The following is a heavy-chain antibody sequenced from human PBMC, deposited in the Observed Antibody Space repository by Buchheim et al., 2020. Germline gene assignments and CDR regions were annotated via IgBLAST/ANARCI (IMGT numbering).Heavy chain of an antibody. D-gene: IGHD4-17*01. CDR3: ARGNLNGDYDY. CDR2: ISYDGTSK. CDR1: GFIFSDYA. V-gene: IGHV3-30*14. J-gene: IGHJ4*02. Sequence: QVQLEESGGGVVQPGRFLRLSCAASGFIFSDYAMHWVRQAPGKGLEWVAVISYDGTSKYYADSVKGRLTISRDRSKSTVSFQMNSLRPEDTAVYYCARGNLNGDYDYWGQGTL.